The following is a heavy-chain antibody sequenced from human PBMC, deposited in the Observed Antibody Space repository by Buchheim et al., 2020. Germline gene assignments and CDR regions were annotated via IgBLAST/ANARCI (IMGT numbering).Heavy chain of an antibody. CDR2: STVNGDST. V-gene: IGHV3-23*01. Sequence: EVQLLESGGDLVQPEGSLRLSCVASGFIFSNYAMSWVRQAPGKGLEWVSASTVNGDSTFYADSVRGRFTISRDISKNTLYLEMNSLRDEDTAIYYCAKDGGSSHYWYFELWGRGTL. D-gene: IGHD6-6*01. CDR1: GFIFSNYA. J-gene: IGHJ2*01. CDR3: AKDGGSSHYWYFEL.